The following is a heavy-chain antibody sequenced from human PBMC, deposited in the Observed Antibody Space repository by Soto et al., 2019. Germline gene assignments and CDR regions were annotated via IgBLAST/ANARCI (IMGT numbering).Heavy chain of an antibody. CDR1: GFTFNTYS. J-gene: IGHJ4*02. Sequence: GGSLRLSCAASGFTFNTYSVHWVRQAPGKGLEWISYISSSSSVIYYADSVKGRFTVSRDNAKNSLFLQMDGLRAEDTAMYYCARGLSPVGRSYAYWGQGTLVTVSS. CDR3: ARGLSPVGRSYAY. CDR2: ISSSSSVI. V-gene: IGHV3-48*01. D-gene: IGHD3-16*01.